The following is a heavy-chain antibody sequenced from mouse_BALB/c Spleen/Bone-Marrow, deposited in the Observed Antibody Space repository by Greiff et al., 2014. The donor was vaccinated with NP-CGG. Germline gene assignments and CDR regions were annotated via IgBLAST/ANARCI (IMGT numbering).Heavy chain of an antibody. Sequence: GSELVRPGASVKLSCKASGYTFTSYWMHWVKQRPGQGLEWIGNTYPGTGSTNYDEKFKTKATLTVDTSSSTAYMQLSSLTSEDSAVYYCARWLLLDYWGQGTTLTVSS. J-gene: IGHJ2*01. CDR2: TYPGTGST. V-gene: IGHV1S22*01. CDR1: GYTFTSYW. CDR3: ARWLLLDY. D-gene: IGHD2-3*01.